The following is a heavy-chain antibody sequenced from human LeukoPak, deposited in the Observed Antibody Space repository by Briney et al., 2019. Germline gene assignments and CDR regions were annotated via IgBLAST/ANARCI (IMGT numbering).Heavy chain of an antibody. CDR3: ARATSVIPAAALTGSKYYYYYYMDV. D-gene: IGHD2-2*01. V-gene: IGHV1-69*02. J-gene: IGHJ6*03. Sequence: SVKVSCKASGGTFSYYTISWVRQAPGQGLEWMGRIIPFLGITNYAQKFQGRVTITADKSTSTAYIELSSLRSEDTAVYYCARATSVIPAAALTGSKYYYYYYMDVWDKGTTVTVSS. CDR1: GGTFSYYT. CDR2: IIPFLGIT.